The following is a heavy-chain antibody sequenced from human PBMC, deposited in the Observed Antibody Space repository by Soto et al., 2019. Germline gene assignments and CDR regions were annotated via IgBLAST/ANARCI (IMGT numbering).Heavy chain of an antibody. V-gene: IGHV3-23*01. CDR2: ISASGGST. Sequence: EVQLLESGGGLVQPGGSLRLSCAASAFAFSSYAMDWVRQTPGKGLEWVSSISASGGSTYYADSVKGRFTISRDNSRNTLSLQMNSLRAEDTAVYYCAKDGYSTTRNKPLDYWGQGTLVTVSS. J-gene: IGHJ4*02. D-gene: IGHD2-2*01. CDR1: AFAFSSYA. CDR3: AKDGYSTTRNKPLDY.